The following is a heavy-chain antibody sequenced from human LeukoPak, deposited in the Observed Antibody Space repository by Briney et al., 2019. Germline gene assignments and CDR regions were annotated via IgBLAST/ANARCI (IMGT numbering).Heavy chain of an antibody. D-gene: IGHD2-15*01. Sequence: SETLSLTCTVSGYSISGPYYWSWIRQPAGKGLEWIGRFHTRGSTNYNPSLKSRVIISVDTSKNQFSLKLNSVTAADTAVYYCARVDGSCSGGSCPSGNWFDPWGQGTLVTVSS. CDR3: ARVDGSCSGGSCPSGNWFDP. CDR2: FHTRGST. V-gene: IGHV4-61*02. CDR1: GYSISGPYY. J-gene: IGHJ5*02.